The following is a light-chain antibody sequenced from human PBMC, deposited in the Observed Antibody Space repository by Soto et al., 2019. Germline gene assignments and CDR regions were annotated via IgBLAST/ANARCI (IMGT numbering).Light chain of an antibody. CDR3: QQYTSYST. V-gene: IGKV1-5*03. CDR1: QSINSW. J-gene: IGKJ1*01. CDR2: KAS. Sequence: DIQMTQSPSTLSASVGHRVTITCRASQSINSWLAWYQQKPGRAPKLLIYKASSLESGVPSRFSGSGSGTEFTLTISSLQPDDFATYYCQQYTSYSTFGQGTKVEIK.